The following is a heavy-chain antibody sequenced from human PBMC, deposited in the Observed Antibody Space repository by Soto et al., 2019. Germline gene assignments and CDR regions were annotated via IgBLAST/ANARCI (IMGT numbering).Heavy chain of an antibody. V-gene: IGHV1-2*02. CDR2: INPNSGGT. J-gene: IGHJ3*02. CDR1: VYTFTVYH. Sequence: GASVRVSCRASVYTFTVYHMHWVRQAPGQGLEWMGWINPNSGGTNYAQKFQGRVTMTRDTSISTAYMELSRLRSDDTAVYYCARDLGGGDAFDICGQGTMVTVSS. CDR3: ARDLGGGDAFDI. D-gene: IGHD3-16*01.